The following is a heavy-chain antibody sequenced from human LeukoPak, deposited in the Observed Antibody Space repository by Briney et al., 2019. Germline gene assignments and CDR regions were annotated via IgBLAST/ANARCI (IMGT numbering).Heavy chain of an antibody. CDR2: ISGSGGST. D-gene: IGHD3-22*01. J-gene: IGHJ4*02. CDR1: GFTFSSYA. CDR3: AKEPPRITMIVVVQGY. Sequence: GGSLRLSCAASGFTFSSYAMSWVRQAPGKGLEWVSAISGSGGSTYYADSVKGRLTISRDNSKNTLYLQMNSLRAEDAAVYYCAKEPPRITMIVVVQGYWGQGTLVTVSS. V-gene: IGHV3-23*01.